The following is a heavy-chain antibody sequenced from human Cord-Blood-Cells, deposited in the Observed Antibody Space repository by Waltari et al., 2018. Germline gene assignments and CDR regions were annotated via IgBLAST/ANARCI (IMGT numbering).Heavy chain of an antibody. CDR2: INPNSGDT. CDR3: AFPGGGNSGFDP. J-gene: IGHJ5*02. CDR1: GYTFTGYY. Sequence: QVQLVQSGAEVKKPGASVKVSCKASGYTFTGYYMHWVRQAPGQGLEWMGWINPNSGDTNYAQKFQGRVTMTRDTSISTAYMELSRLRSDDTAVYYCAFPGGGNSGFDPWGQGTLVTVSS. D-gene: IGHD2-21*02. V-gene: IGHV1-2*02.